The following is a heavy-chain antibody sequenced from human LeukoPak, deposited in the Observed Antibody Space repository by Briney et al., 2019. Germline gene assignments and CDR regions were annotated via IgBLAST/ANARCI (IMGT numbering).Heavy chain of an antibody. Sequence: GGSLRLSCAASGFTFSSYGMHWVRQAPGKGLEWVSYISSSGNTIYYADSVKGRFTISRDNAKNSLYLQMNSLRAEDTAVYYCARDFRAAFDPWGQGTLVTVSS. J-gene: IGHJ5*02. V-gene: IGHV3-48*04. CDR1: GFTFSSYG. CDR3: ARDFRAAFDP. CDR2: ISSSGNTI. D-gene: IGHD3-10*01.